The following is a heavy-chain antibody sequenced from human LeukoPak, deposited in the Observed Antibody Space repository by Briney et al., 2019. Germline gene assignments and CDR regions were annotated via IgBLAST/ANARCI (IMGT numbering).Heavy chain of an antibody. J-gene: IGHJ4*02. CDR3: ARARPDGSSYFDY. Sequence: GGSLRLSCAASGFTYSNHWMHWVRQVPGEGLVWVSRIHRDGTTTNYADSVKGRFTISRDNARDTLFLQMNNLRIEDTAFYYCARARPDGSSYFDYWGQGILVTVSS. V-gene: IGHV3-74*01. CDR2: IHRDGTTT. CDR1: GFTYSNHW.